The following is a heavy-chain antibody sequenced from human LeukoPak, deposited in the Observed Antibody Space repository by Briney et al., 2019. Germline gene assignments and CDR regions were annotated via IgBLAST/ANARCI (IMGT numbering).Heavy chain of an antibody. CDR2: INSDGSST. CDR1: GFTFSSYW. CDR3: AGGYHRYYYYYMDV. J-gene: IGHJ6*03. D-gene: IGHD2-2*01. V-gene: IGHV3-74*01. Sequence: GGSLRLSCAASGFTFSSYWMHWVRQAPGKGLVWVSRINSDGSSTSYADSVKGRFTISRDNAKNTLYLQMNSLRAEDTAVYYCAGGYHRYYYYYMDVWGKGTTVTVSS.